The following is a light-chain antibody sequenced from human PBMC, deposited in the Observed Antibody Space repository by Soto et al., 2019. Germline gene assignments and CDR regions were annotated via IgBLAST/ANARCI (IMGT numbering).Light chain of an antibody. J-gene: IGLJ2*01. CDR1: GIDDYDYNY. CDR3: SSFAVSPVV. V-gene: IGLV2-8*01. Sequence: QSALTQPPSASGSPGQSVTIPCTGTGIDDYDYNYVSWYQQHPGKVPKLIIYEVNKRPSGVPDRFSGSKSGSTASLTVSGLQADDEAAYYCSSFAVSPVVFGGWTKLTVL. CDR2: EVN.